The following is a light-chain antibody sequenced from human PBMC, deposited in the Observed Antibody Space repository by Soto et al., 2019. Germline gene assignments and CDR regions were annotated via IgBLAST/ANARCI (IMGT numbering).Light chain of an antibody. CDR1: QSVLYSSNNKNY. J-gene: IGKJ1*01. V-gene: IGKV4-1*01. CDR2: WAS. Sequence: DIVMTQSPDTLAVSLGERATINCKSSQSVLYSSNNKNYLAWYQQKPGQPPKVLIYWASTRESGVPDRFSGSGSGTDFTLTISSLQAEDVAVYYCQQYYSTPQTFGQGTKVELK. CDR3: QQYYSTPQT.